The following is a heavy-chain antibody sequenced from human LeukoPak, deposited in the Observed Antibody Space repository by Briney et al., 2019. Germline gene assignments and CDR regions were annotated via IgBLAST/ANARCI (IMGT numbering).Heavy chain of an antibody. Sequence: GPTLVNPSQTLTLTCTFSGFSLSTRGTGVSWIRQPPGKALEWLARIDWDDDKYYSTSLKTRLTISKDTTKKQVLLTMSITDPVYTATYCCARRILGREGAFDIWGQGTMVTVSS. V-gene: IGHV2-70*11. D-gene: IGHD1-26*01. CDR2: IDWDDDK. CDR3: ARRILGREGAFDI. CDR1: GFSLSTRGTG. J-gene: IGHJ3*02.